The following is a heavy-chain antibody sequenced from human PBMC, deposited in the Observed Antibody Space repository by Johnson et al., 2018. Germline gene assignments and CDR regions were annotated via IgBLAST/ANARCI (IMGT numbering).Heavy chain of an antibody. Sequence: VQLVEAGGGLVQPGGSLRLSCAASGFTFSSYSMNWVRQAPGKGLEWFSYISSSSSTIYYADSVKGRFTSSRDNAKNSLYLQMNSLRDEDTAVYYCARGDYGDYVFYYYYGMDVWGQGTTVTVSS. CDR2: ISSSSSTI. D-gene: IGHD4-17*01. CDR1: GFTFSSYS. CDR3: ARGDYGDYVFYYYYGMDV. V-gene: IGHV3-48*02. J-gene: IGHJ6*02.